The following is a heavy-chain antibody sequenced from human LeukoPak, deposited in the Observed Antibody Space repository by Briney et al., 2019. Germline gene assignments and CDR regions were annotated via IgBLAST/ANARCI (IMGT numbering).Heavy chain of an antibody. CDR2: IYYSGST. D-gene: IGHD6-13*01. CDR1: GGSISSSSYY. J-gene: IGHJ6*02. V-gene: IGHV4-39*07. Sequence: SETLSLTCTVSGGSISSSSYYWGWIRQPPGKGLEWIGSIYYSGSTYYNPSLKSRVTISVDTSKNQFSLKLSSVTAADTAVYYCAREIAADSYYYYGMDVRGQGTTVTVSS. CDR3: AREIAADSYYYYGMDV.